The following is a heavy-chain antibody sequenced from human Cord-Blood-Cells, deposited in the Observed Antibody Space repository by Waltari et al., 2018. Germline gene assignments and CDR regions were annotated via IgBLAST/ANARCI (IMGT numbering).Heavy chain of an antibody. D-gene: IGHD6-6*01. J-gene: IGHJ3*02. CDR3: AREIAARDAFDI. CDR1: GYTFTGYY. V-gene: IGHV1-2*02. CDR2: INPNSCGT. Sequence: QVQLVQSGAEVKKPGASVKVSCKASGYTFTGYYMHWVRQAPGQGLEWMGWINPNSCGTNYAQKFQGRVTMTRDTSISTAYMELSRLRSDDTAVYYCAREIAARDAFDIWGQGTMVTVSS.